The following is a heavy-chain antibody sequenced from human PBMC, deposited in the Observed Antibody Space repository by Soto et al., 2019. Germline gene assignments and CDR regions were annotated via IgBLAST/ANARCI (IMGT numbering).Heavy chain of an antibody. CDR2: IFWDDDK. J-gene: IGHJ4*02. CDR1: GFSVTSDGVG. D-gene: IGHD4-17*01. Sequence: QITFKESGPTLVKPKQTLALTCTFSGFSVTSDGVGVGWISQPPGKALEWLAVIFWDDDKRYSPSLESRLSIARDTSKDQVFLTMTNMESVDTATYYCALLNDGDYTFWGQGTRVTVSS. CDR3: ALLNDGDYTF. V-gene: IGHV2-5*02.